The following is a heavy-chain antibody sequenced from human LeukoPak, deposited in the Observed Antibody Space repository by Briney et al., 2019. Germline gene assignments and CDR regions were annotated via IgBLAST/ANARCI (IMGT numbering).Heavy chain of an antibody. CDR2: IYDTGTT. Sequence: SETLSLTCTVSGDSIGSHYWSWIRQPPGKGLEWIAYIYDTGTTVSNPSLKSRVSMSLDRSKNEFSLQLTSVTAADTAVYYCAGIWYSSGYYFDYWGQGTLVTVSS. CDR1: GDSIGSHY. D-gene: IGHD6-19*01. V-gene: IGHV4-59*11. CDR3: AGIWYSSGYYFDY. J-gene: IGHJ4*02.